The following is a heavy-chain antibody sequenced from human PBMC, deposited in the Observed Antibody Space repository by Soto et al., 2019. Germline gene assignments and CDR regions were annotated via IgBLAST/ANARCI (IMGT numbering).Heavy chain of an antibody. V-gene: IGHV1-18*01. CDR1: GYTFSRYG. CDR3: AKNGQPPYYYYGMDV. Sequence: QGQLVQSGVEVKKPGASVKVSCKASGYTFSRYGISWVRQAPGQGLEWMGWISGYNGDTNYAQKFQGRVTMTIDTSTNTAYMELRTLTSDDTAVYYCAKNGQPPYYYYGMDVWGQGTTGSVSS. J-gene: IGHJ6*02. CDR2: ISGYNGDT. D-gene: IGHD2-8*01.